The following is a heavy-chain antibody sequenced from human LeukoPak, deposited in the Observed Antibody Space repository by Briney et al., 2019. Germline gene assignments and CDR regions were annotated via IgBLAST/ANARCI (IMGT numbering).Heavy chain of an antibody. Sequence: KASETLSLTCTVSGGSISSSSYYWGWIRQPPGKGLEWIGEINHSGSTNYNPSLKSRVTISVDTSKNQFSLKLSSVTAADTAVYYCARGGLIAVAGYNWFDPWGQGTLVTVSS. CDR2: INHSGST. V-gene: IGHV4-39*07. CDR1: GGSISSSSYY. D-gene: IGHD6-19*01. CDR3: ARGGLIAVAGYNWFDP. J-gene: IGHJ5*02.